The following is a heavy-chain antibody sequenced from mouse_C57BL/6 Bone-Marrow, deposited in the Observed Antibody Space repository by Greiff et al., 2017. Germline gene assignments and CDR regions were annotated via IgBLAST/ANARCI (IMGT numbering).Heavy chain of an antibody. CDR3: ARCFITTVVGDY. Sequence: VQLQQSGPELVKPGASVKISCKASGYAFSSSWMNWVKQRPGKGLEWIGRIYPGDGDTNYNGKFKGKATLTADKSSSTAYMQLSSLTSEDSAVYFCARCFITTVVGDYWGQGTSGTVSS. CDR1: GYAFSSSW. D-gene: IGHD1-1*01. CDR2: IYPGDGDT. J-gene: IGHJ4*01. V-gene: IGHV1-82*01.